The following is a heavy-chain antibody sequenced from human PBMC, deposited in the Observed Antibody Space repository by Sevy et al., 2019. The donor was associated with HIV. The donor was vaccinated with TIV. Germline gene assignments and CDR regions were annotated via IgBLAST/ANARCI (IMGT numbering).Heavy chain of an antibody. CDR2: ISYDGNNK. CDR3: ARYHYAFLTGYYRFDY. V-gene: IGHV3-33*01. D-gene: IGHD3-9*01. CDR1: GFTFSSYG. Sequence: GGSLRLSCAASGFTFSSYGIHWVRQAPGKGLEWVAVISYDGNNKYYADSVKGGFTISRDNSKNTLYLQMNSLRAEDTAAYDCARYHYAFLTGYYRFDYWGQGTLVTVSS. J-gene: IGHJ4*02.